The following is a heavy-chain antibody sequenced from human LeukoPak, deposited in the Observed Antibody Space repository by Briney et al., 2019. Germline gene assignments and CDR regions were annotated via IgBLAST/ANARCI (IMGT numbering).Heavy chain of an antibody. CDR3: AHVIAVAGTTTDAFDI. D-gene: IGHD6-19*01. V-gene: IGHV1-2*02. CDR1: GYTFTGYY. Sequence: ASVKVSCKASGYTFTGYYMHWVRQAPGQGLEWMGWINPDSGGTNYAQKFQGRVTMTRDTSISTAYMELSRLRSDDTAVHYCAHVIAVAGTTTDAFDIWGQGTMVTVSS. CDR2: INPDSGGT. J-gene: IGHJ3*02.